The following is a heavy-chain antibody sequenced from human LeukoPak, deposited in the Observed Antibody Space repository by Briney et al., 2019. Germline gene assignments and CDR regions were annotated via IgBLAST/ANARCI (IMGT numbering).Heavy chain of an antibody. Sequence: GGSLRLSCATSGFTFSNDAVSWVRQAPGKGLEWVSSISGSGGTTYYADSVKGRFTISRDNSKNTLYLQMNSLRAEDTAVYYCAKDPYRASSWLLDYWAQGTLVTVSS. CDR3: AKDPYRASSWLLDY. J-gene: IGHJ4*02. CDR2: ISGSGGTT. V-gene: IGHV3-23*01. CDR1: GFTFSNDA. D-gene: IGHD5-12*01.